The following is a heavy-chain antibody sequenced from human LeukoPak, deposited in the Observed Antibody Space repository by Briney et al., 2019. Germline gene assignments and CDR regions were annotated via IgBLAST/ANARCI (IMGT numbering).Heavy chain of an antibody. CDR1: GFTFSSYS. Sequence: GGSLRLSCAASGFTFSSYSMNWVRQAPGKGLEWVSSISSSSSHIYYADSVKGRFTISRDNAKNSLYLQMNSLRAEDTAVYYCARGFYSIIGFDPWGQGTLVTVSS. V-gene: IGHV3-21*01. CDR2: ISSSSSHI. J-gene: IGHJ5*02. CDR3: ARGFYSIIGFDP. D-gene: IGHD6-13*01.